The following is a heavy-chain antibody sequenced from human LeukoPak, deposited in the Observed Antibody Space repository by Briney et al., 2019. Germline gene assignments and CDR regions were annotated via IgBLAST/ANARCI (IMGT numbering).Heavy chain of an antibody. CDR1: GYTFTSYG. CDR3: ASQVYYYDSSGYYL. J-gene: IGHJ4*02. D-gene: IGHD3-22*01. CDR2: ISAYNGNT. V-gene: IGHV1-18*01. Sequence: ASVKVSCKASGYTFTSYGISWVRQAPGQGLEWMGWISAYNGNTNYAQKLQGRVTMTTDTSTSTAYMELRSLRPDDTAVYYCASQVYYYDSSGYYLWGQGTLVTVS.